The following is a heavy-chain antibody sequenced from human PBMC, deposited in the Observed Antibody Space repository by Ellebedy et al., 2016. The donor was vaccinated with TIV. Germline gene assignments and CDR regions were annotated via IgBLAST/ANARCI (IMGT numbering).Heavy chain of an antibody. D-gene: IGHD6-19*01. V-gene: IGHV1-2*04. J-gene: IGHJ3*02. Sequence: AASVTVSCKASGYTFTGYYMHWVRQAPGQGLEWMGWINPNSGGTNYAQKFQGWVTMTRDTSISTAYMELSRLTSDDTAGYYCARRGYSSGPYWAFDIWGQGTMVTVSS. CDR3: ARRGYSSGPYWAFDI. CDR2: INPNSGGT. CDR1: GYTFTGYY.